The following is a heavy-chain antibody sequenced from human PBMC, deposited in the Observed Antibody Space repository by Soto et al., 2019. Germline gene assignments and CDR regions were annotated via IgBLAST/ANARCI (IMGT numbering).Heavy chain of an antibody. CDR1: GFTFRSYV. J-gene: IGHJ4*02. Sequence: QVQLVESGGGVVQPGTSLRLSCVGSGFTFRSYVIHWVRQAPGKGLEWVALTSYDGSNNFYGDSVKGRFTISRHNSRNTVDLQMDSLTCEDTALYYCSRGGTTGGLDVWGQGTLVSVSS. D-gene: IGHD3-16*01. CDR3: SRGGTTGGLDV. CDR2: TSYDGSNN. V-gene: IGHV3-33*05.